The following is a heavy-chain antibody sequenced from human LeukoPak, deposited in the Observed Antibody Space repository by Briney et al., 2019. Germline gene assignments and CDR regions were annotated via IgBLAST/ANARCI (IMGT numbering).Heavy chain of an antibody. Sequence: PSETLSLTCTVSGGSISSYYWSWIRQPPGKGLEWIGYIYYSGSTNYNPSLKSRVTISVDTSKNQFSLKLSSVTAAGTAVYYCARGLAYGDYWFYFDYWGQGTLVTVSS. CDR2: IYYSGST. CDR1: GGSISSYY. CDR3: ARGLAYGDYWFYFDY. D-gene: IGHD4-17*01. J-gene: IGHJ4*02. V-gene: IGHV4-59*01.